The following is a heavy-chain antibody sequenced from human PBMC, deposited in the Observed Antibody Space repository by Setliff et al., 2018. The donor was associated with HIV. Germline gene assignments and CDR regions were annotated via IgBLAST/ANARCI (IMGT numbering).Heavy chain of an antibody. Sequence: SETLSLTCGVSGIPIDRVYSWAWIRQPPGKGLEWIGTISHSGSTHYNSPLQGRISISIDTSKNQFSLTLTSVTAADTAMYYCARDQSDYNVLTGFGDFDYWGHGTLFTVSA. CDR2: ISHSGST. CDR1: GIPIDRVYS. V-gene: IGHV4-38-2*02. D-gene: IGHD3-9*01. CDR3: ARDQSDYNVLTGFGDFDY. J-gene: IGHJ4*01.